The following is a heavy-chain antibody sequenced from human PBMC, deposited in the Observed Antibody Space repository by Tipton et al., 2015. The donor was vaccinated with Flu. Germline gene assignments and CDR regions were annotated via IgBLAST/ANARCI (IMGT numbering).Heavy chain of an antibody. J-gene: IGHJ5*02. CDR3: VRGYSPWGWFDT. D-gene: IGHD1-26*01. Sequence: QVQLVQSGAEVKKPGASVKVSCTASGYTFTGYYIHWVRQPPGQGLEWMRWIHPKSGGTNYAQNFQGSVTMTRDTSLRTAYMELNSLISDDTAVFYCVRGYSPWGWFDTWGQGTLVTVSS. CDR1: GYTFTGYY. CDR2: IHPKSGGT. V-gene: IGHV1-2*02.